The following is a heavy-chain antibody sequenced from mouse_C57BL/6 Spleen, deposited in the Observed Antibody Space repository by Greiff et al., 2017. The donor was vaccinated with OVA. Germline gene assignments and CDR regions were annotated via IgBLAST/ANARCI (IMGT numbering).Heavy chain of an antibody. CDR3: ARYYSGSNWYFDV. D-gene: IGHD1-3*01. CDR1: GYAFTNYL. V-gene: IGHV1-54*01. CDR2: IYPGSGGT. J-gene: IGHJ1*03. Sequence: VQLQQSGPELVRPGTSVKVSCKASGYAFTNYLIDWVKQRPGQGLEWIGVIYPGSGGTNYNEKFKGKATLTADKSSRTAYMQLSSLTSEDSAVDECARYYSGSNWYFDVWGTGTTVTVSS.